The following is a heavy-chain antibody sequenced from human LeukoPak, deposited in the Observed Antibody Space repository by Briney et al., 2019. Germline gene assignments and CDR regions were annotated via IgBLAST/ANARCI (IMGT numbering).Heavy chain of an antibody. CDR2: INPNSGGT. D-gene: IGHD3-9*01. CDR3: AREGPDFDWLLPNFDY. V-gene: IGHV1-2*02. J-gene: IGHJ4*02. CDR1: GYPFSNYD. Sequence: GASVKVSCKTSGYPFSNYDINWVRQATGQGLEWMGWINPNSGGTNYAQKFQGRVTMTRDTSISTAYMELSRLRSDDTAVYYCAREGPDFDWLLPNFDYWGQGTLVTVSS.